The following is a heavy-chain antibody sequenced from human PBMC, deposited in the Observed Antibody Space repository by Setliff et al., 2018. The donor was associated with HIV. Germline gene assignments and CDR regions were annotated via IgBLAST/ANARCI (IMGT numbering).Heavy chain of an antibody. CDR1: GASISTYY. J-gene: IGHJ4*01. D-gene: IGHD2-15*01. CDR2: ISGSGAST. CDR3: AKDGISGGAYPPYYFDY. Sequence: ETLSLTCTVSGASISTYYWSWVRQAPGKGLGGVSVISGSGASTFYADSVKGRFTISRDNSKSTLYLQMNGVRVEDTAVYYCAKDGISGGAYPPYYFDYWGHGTLVPVSS. V-gene: IGHV3-23*01.